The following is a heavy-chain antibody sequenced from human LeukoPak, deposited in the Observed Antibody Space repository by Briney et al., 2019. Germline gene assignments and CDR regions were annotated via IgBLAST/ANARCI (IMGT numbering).Heavy chain of an antibody. Sequence: GGPLRLSCAASGLTVSSNFMSWVRQAPGKGLEWVAVIYSGGNTYYADSVKGRFTISRDNSKNTLYLQMNSLRAEDTAVYYCARRYFDWLSPDWDAFDIWGQGTMVTVSS. J-gene: IGHJ3*02. D-gene: IGHD3-9*01. CDR3: ARRYFDWLSPDWDAFDI. V-gene: IGHV3-53*05. CDR2: IYSGGNT. CDR1: GLTVSSNF.